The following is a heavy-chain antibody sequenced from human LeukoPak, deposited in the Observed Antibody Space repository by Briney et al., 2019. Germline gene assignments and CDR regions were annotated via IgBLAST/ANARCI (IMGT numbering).Heavy chain of an antibody. CDR2: ISSGSIHI. CDR3: ARRAGAYSHPYDY. CDR1: GFTFSTYS. J-gene: IGHJ4*02. D-gene: IGHD4/OR15-4a*01. Sequence: PGGSLRLSCAASGFTFSTYSMNWVRQAPGKGLEWVSSISSGSIHIYYADSVQGRFTISKDNAKSSLYLQMNGLRAEDTAVYYCARRAGAYSHPYDYWGQGTLVTVSS. V-gene: IGHV3-21*04.